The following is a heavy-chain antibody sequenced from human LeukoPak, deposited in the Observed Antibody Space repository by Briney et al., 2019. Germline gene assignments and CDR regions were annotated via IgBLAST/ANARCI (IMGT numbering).Heavy chain of an antibody. CDR2: IKQDGSEK. CDR1: GFTFSDYS. CDR3: ARVRPYYYYMDV. J-gene: IGHJ6*03. V-gene: IGHV3-7*01. Sequence: GGSLRLSCAASGFTFSDYSMNWVRQAPGKGLEWVANIKQDGSEKYYVDSVEGRFTISRDNAKNSLYLQMNSLRAEDTAVYYCARVRPYYYYMDVWGKGTTVTVSS.